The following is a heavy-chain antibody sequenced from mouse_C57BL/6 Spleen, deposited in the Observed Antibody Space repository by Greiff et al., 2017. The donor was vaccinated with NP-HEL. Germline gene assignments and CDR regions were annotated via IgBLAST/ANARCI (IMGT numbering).Heavy chain of an antibody. Sequence: VQLQQSGAELVRPGSSVKLSCKASGYTFTSYWMHWVKQRPIQGLEWIGNIDPSDSETHYNQKFKDKATLTVDKSSSTAYMQLSSLTSEDSAVYYGARRREGTWFAYGGQGTLVTVSA. J-gene: IGHJ3*01. CDR2: IDPSDSET. V-gene: IGHV1-52*01. CDR1: GYTFTSYW. CDR3: ARRREGTWFAY.